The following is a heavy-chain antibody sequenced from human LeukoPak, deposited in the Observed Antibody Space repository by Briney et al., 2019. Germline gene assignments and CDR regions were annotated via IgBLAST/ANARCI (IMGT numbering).Heavy chain of an antibody. J-gene: IGHJ3*02. CDR1: GFTFSSYS. Sequence: GGSLRLSCAASGFTFSSYSMNWVRQAPGKGLEWVSYISSSSSTIYYADSVKGRFTISRDNAKNSLYLQMNSLRAEDTAVYYCARNSGSYVWYAFDIWGQGTMVTVSS. V-gene: IGHV3-48*04. CDR2: ISSSSSTI. CDR3: ARNSGSYVWYAFDI. D-gene: IGHD1-26*01.